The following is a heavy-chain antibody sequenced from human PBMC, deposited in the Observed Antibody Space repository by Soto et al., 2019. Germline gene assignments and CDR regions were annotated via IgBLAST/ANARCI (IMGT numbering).Heavy chain of an antibody. CDR2: ISCSGSTI. CDR3: ARFPNLLRYCYYYGMDV. J-gene: IGHJ6*02. CDR1: GFTFSDYY. Sequence: QVQLVESGGGLVKPGGSLRLSCAASGFTFSDYYMSWIRQAPGKGLEWVSYISCSGSTIYYADSVKGRFTISRDNAKNSLYLQMNSLRAEDTAVYYCARFPNLLRYCYYYGMDVWCQGTTVTVSS. V-gene: IGHV3-11*01.